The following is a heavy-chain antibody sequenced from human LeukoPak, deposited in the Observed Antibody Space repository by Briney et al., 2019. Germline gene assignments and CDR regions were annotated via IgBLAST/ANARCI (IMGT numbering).Heavy chain of an antibody. D-gene: IGHD6-19*01. CDR1: GLTFDVYA. Sequence: RPGGSLRLSCAASGLTFDVYAVHWVRQAPGKGLEWVSGITWSNGEIAYADSVKGRFTISRDNAKMYLQMNSLRTEDTAVYYCAKSLRNGSGWASDYWGQGTLVTVFS. CDR2: ITWSNGEI. J-gene: IGHJ4*02. V-gene: IGHV3-9*01. CDR3: AKSLRNGSGWASDY.